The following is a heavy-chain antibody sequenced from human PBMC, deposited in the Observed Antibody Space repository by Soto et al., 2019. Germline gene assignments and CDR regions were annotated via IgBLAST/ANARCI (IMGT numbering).Heavy chain of an antibody. CDR1: GYTFTGYY. Sequence: GASVKVSCKASGYTFTGYYMHWVRQAPGQGLEWMGWINPNSGGTNYAQKFQGRVTMTRDTSISTAYMELSRLRSDDTAVYYCARDRVRYYDSSGLPWYFDYWGQGPLVTVSS. CDR2: INPNSGGT. CDR3: ARDRVRYYDSSGLPWYFDY. D-gene: IGHD3-22*01. V-gene: IGHV1-2*02. J-gene: IGHJ4*02.